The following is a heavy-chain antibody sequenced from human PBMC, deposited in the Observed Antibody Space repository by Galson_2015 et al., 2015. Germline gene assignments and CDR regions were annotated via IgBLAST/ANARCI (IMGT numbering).Heavy chain of an antibody. D-gene: IGHD3-22*01. V-gene: IGHV3-74*01. CDR2: INSVDTTR. J-gene: IGHJ4*02. CDR3: ARDLGSRGPFDY. CDR1: GFTFSSFW. Sequence: SLRLSCAASGFTFSSFWMHWVRQAPGKGLMWVSRINSVDTTRTYADSVNGRFTISRDNAKNTLYLEMNSLRAEDTAVYYCARDLGSRGPFDYWGQGTLVTVSS.